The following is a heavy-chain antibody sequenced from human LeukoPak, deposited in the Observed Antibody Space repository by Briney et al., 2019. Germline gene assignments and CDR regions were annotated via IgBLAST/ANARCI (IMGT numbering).Heavy chain of an antibody. D-gene: IGHD3-3*01. CDR3: ARAQTLFWEFDGFDI. J-gene: IGHJ3*02. Sequence: GGSLSLSCEASGFTFSAYAINWVRQAPGKGLEWIATMTVTNKIYYSDSVKGRFTISRDNAENSVYLQMNSLRDEDTAVYSCARAQTLFWEFDGFDIWGRGTKVAVSS. CDR1: GFTFSAYA. CDR2: MTVTNKI. V-gene: IGHV3-69-1*01.